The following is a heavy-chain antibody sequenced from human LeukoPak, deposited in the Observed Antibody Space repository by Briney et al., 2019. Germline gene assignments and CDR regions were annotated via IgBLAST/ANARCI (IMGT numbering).Heavy chain of an antibody. CDR2: ISPNSGGT. CDR3: AKSPKRSPYYYDSSGYSFFDY. V-gene: IGHV1-2*02. J-gene: IGHJ4*02. Sequence: ASVKVSCKASGYPFTGYYMHWVRQAPGQGLQWMGWISPNSGGTNYAQRFQGRVTMTRDTSINTAYMELSRLRSDDTAVYYCAKSPKRSPYYYDSSGYSFFDYWGQGTLVTVSS. D-gene: IGHD3-22*01. CDR1: GYPFTGYY.